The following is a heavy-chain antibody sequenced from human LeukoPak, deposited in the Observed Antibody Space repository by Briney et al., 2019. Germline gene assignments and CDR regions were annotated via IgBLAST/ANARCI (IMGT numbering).Heavy chain of an antibody. J-gene: IGHJ6*03. V-gene: IGHV4-39*01. CDR3: ARHPGRGNYYGSGSYLEGYYYYYYMDV. D-gene: IGHD3-10*01. CDR1: GGSISSSSYY. CDR2: IYYSGST. Sequence: SETLSLTCTVSGGSISSSSYYWGWIRQPPGKGLEWIGSIYYSGSTNYNPSLKSRVTISVDTSKNQFSLKLSSVTAADTAVYYCARHPGRGNYYGSGSYLEGYYYYYYMDVWGKGTTVTISS.